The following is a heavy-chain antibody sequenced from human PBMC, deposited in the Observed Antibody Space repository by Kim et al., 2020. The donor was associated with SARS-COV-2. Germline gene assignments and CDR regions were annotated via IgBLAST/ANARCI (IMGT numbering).Heavy chain of an antibody. CDR2: IYSGGST. CDR1: GFTVSSNY. CDR3: ARFHDSSGYPYYFDY. Sequence: GGSLRLSCAASGFTVSSNYMSWVRQAPGKGLEWVSVIYSGGSTYYADSVKGRFTISRDNSKNTLYLQMNSLRAEDTAVYYCARFHDSSGYPYYFDYWGQGTLVTVSS. J-gene: IGHJ4*02. V-gene: IGHV3-53*01. D-gene: IGHD3-22*01.